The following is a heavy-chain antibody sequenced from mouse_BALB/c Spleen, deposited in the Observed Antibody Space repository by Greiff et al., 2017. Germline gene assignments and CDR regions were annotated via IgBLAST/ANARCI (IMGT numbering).Heavy chain of an antibody. J-gene: IGHJ3*01. Sequence: DVMLVESGGGLVQPGGSRKLSCAASGFTFSSFGMHWVRQAPEKGLEWVAYISSGSSTIYYADTVKGRFTISRDNPKNTLFLQMTSLRSEDTAMYYCARSTARAPSFAYWGQGTLVTVSA. CDR3: ARSTARAPSFAY. V-gene: IGHV5-17*02. CDR1: GFTFSSFG. CDR2: ISSGSSTI. D-gene: IGHD3-2*01.